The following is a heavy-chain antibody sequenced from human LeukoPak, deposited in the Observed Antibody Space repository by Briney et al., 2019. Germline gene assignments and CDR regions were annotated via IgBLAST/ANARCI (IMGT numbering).Heavy chain of an antibody. V-gene: IGHV4-39*01. CDR1: GGSISSSSYY. CDR3: ARLYDSSGYYLY. D-gene: IGHD3-22*01. J-gene: IGHJ4*02. CDR2: IYYSGST. Sequence: SETLSLTCTVSGGSISSSSYYWGWIRQPPGKGLEWIGSIYYSGSTYYNPSLKSRVTISVDTSKNQFSLKLSSVTAADTAVYYCARLYDSSGYYLYWGQGTLVTVSS.